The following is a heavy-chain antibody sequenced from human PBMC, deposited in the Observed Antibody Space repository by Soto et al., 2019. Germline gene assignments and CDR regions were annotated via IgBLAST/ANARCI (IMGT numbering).Heavy chain of an antibody. D-gene: IGHD2-2*02. V-gene: IGHV1-8*01. CDR1: GYSFSTYD. CDR2: VNPTSGNT. Sequence: QVQLVQSGAEVKKPGASVKVSCKASGYSFSTYDINWVRQAAGQGLAWMGWVNPTSGNTDYAQRFRGRVTMTSNTSRSTAYMELSALTPEDTAVYYCARPYCDSTSCYTDWFDPWGQGTLVTVSS. J-gene: IGHJ5*02. CDR3: ARPYCDSTSCYTDWFDP.